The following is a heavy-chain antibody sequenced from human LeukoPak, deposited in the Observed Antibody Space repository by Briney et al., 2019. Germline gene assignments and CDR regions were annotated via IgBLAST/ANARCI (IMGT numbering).Heavy chain of an antibody. J-gene: IGHJ4*02. V-gene: IGHV4-39*07. CDR1: GGSISSSSYY. D-gene: IGHD1-26*01. CDR3: ARSSGAMRLRFDY. CDR2: IYYSGST. Sequence: PSETLSLTCTVSGGSISSSSYYWGWIRQPPGKGLEWIGSIYYSGSTYYNPSLKSRVTISVDTSKNQFSLKLSSVTAADTAVYYCARSSGAMRLRFDYWGQGTLVTVSS.